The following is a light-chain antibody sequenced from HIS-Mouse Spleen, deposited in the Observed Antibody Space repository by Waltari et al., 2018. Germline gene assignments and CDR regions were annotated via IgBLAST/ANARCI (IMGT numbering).Light chain of an antibody. V-gene: IGLV2-23*01. CDR2: EDS. CDR3: CSYAGSSTLL. J-gene: IGLJ2*01. Sequence: QSALTQPAPVSWSPGQPIPIPCPATSSDVGRLNLVSWSQQHPGKAPKLLIYEDSKRPSGVSNRFAGSKSGNTASLTIAGLQAEDEADYYCCSYAGSSTLLFGGGTKLTVL. CDR1: SSDVGRLNL.